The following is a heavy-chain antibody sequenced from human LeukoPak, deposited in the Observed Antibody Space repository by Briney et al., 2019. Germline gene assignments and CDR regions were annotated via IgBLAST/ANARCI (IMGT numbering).Heavy chain of an antibody. CDR1: GYTFTSYG. CDR2: ISAYNGNT. CDR3: ARELPSPRGDSSSWYFDY. V-gene: IGHV1-18*01. D-gene: IGHD6-13*01. J-gene: IGHJ4*02. Sequence: ASVKVSCKASGYTFTSYGISWVRQAPGQGLEWMGWISAYNGNTNYAQKLQGRVTMTTDTSTSTAYMELRSLRSDDTAVYYCARELPSPRGDSSSWYFDYWGQGTLVTVSS.